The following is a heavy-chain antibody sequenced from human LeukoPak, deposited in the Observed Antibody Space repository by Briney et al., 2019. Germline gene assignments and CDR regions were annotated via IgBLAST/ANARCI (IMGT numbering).Heavy chain of an antibody. V-gene: IGHV4-39*01. Sequence: PSETLSLTCTVSGGSISSSSYYWSWIRQPPGKGLEWIGSIYYSGSTYYNPSLKSRVTISVDTPKNQFSLKLSSVTAADTAVYYCASMYSSGWYEGFFWGQGTLVTVSS. CDR2: IYYSGST. D-gene: IGHD6-19*01. CDR3: ASMYSSGWYEGFF. J-gene: IGHJ4*02. CDR1: GGSISSSSYY.